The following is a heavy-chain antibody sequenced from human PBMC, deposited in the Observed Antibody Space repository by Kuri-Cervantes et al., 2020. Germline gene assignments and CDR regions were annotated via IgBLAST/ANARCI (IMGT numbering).Heavy chain of an antibody. Sequence: ASEKVSCKASGYTFTSYSMNWERQATGQGLEWMGWMNPNSGNTGYAQKFQGRVTMTRNTSISTAYMELSSLRSEDTAVYYCARRRPSSSWYSGRGVGGWFDPWGQGTLVTVSS. V-gene: IGHV1-8*02. J-gene: IGHJ5*02. D-gene: IGHD6-13*01. CDR3: ARRRPSSSWYSGRGVGGWFDP. CDR1: GYTFTSYS. CDR2: MNPNSGNT.